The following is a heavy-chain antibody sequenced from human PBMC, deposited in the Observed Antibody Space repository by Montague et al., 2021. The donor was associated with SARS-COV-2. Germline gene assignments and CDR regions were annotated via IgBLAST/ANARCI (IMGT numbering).Heavy chain of an antibody. CDR3: ARVRNSWAYYFDY. D-gene: IGHD6-13*01. J-gene: IGHJ4*02. Sequence: SLRLSCSASTFTVNNNYMRWVRQAPGKGLEWVSVLYAGGSTYYADSVRCRFTISRDISKTTLFLQMNSLRAEDTALYYCARVRNSWAYYFDYWGQGTLVTVSS. CDR1: TFTVNNNY. CDR2: LYAGGST. V-gene: IGHV3-66*01.